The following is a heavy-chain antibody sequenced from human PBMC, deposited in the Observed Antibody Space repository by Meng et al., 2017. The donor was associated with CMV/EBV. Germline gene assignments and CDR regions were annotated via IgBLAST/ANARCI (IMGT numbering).Heavy chain of an antibody. Sequence: GGSLRLSCAASGFTFDDYGMSWVRQAPGKGLEWVSGINWNGGSTGYADSVKGRFTISRDNAKNSLYLQMNSLRAEDTALYYCARAECSSTSCYSFDYWGQGTLVTVS. D-gene: IGHD2-2*02. CDR1: GFTFDDYG. V-gene: IGHV3-20*04. J-gene: IGHJ4*02. CDR2: INWNGGST. CDR3: ARAECSSTSCYSFDY.